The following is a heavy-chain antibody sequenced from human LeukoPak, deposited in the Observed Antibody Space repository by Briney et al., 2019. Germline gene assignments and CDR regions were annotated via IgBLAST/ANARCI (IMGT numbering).Heavy chain of an antibody. J-gene: IGHJ5*02. D-gene: IGHD2-21*02. Sequence: PSETLSLTCTVSGGSISSSSYYWGWIRQPPGKGLEWIGSIYYSGSTYYNPSLKSRVTISVDTSKNQLSLKLSSVTAADTAVYYCARLGQVTWFDPWGQGTLVTVSS. CDR3: ARLGQVTWFDP. V-gene: IGHV4-39*01. CDR1: GGSISSSSYY. CDR2: IYYSGST.